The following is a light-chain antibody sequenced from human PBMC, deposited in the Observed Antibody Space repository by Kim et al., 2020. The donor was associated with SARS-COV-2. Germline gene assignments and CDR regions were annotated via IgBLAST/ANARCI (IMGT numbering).Light chain of an antibody. J-gene: IGLJ3*02. CDR3: SSYAGSNPSWV. CDR2: EVS. CDR1: SSDVVGYNY. Sequence: QSATISCTGTSSDVVGYNYVSWYQQHPGKAPNRMIYEVSKRPSGVPDRFSGSKSGNTASLTVSGLQAEDEADYYCSSYAGSNPSWVFGGGTQLTVL. V-gene: IGLV2-8*01.